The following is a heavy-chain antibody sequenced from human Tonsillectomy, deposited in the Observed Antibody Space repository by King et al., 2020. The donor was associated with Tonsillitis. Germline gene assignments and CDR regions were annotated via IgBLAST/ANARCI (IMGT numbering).Heavy chain of an antibody. J-gene: IGHJ2*01. CDR2: INDCGSSGST. CDR3: ARDCGGACYSYWYFDL. D-gene: IGHD2-21*02. Sequence: VQLQESGPGLVKPSETLSLTCTVSGGSISYYYWSWIRQPPGKGLEWVGYINDCGSSGSTTYNPSLRSRVIMSVEKAKNQFSLDLSSVSAADTAVYYCARDCGGACYSYWYFDLWGRGTLVTVSS. V-gene: IGHV4-59*01. CDR1: GGSISYYY.